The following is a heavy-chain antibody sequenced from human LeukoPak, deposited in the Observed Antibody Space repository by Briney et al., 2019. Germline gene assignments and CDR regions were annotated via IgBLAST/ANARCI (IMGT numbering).Heavy chain of an antibody. CDR3: ASLLSGGFDI. J-gene: IGHJ3*02. D-gene: IGHD2-2*01. CDR2: IKEDGSEK. Sequence: GGSLRLSCVVSEFTLRSYWMSWVRQAPGKGLEWVANIKEDGSEKYYVDSVKGRFTISRDNAISRENAKNSLFLQMNSLRAEDTAVYYCASLLSGGFDIWGQGTMVTVSS. CDR1: EFTLRSYW. V-gene: IGHV3-7*03.